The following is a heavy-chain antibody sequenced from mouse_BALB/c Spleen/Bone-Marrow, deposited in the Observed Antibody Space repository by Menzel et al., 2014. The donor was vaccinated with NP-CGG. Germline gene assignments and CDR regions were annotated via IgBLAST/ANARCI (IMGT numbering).Heavy chain of an antibody. V-gene: IGHV14-3*02. CDR2: IDPAHGNT. J-gene: IGHJ3*01. CDR3: ARYNYGSSQFAY. D-gene: IGHD1-1*01. CDR1: GFNIKDTY. Sequence: EVQLQQSGAELVKPGASVKLSCTASGFNIKDTYMHWVKQRPEQGLEWIGRIDPAHGNTKYDPKFQGKATITADTSSNTAYLQLSSLTSEDTAVYYCARYNYGSSQFAYWGQGTLVTVSA.